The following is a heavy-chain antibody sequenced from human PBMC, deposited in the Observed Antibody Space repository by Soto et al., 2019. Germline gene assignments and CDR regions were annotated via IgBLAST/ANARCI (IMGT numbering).Heavy chain of an antibody. CDR3: AIGEWLSTSYFNF. J-gene: IGHJ4*02. V-gene: IGHV1-69*13. CDR1: GGTFSTYT. D-gene: IGHD3-3*01. CDR2: IIPIFGTA. Sequence: VKVSCKSSGGTFSTYTLAWVRQAPGQGLEWVGGIIPIFGTANYPQKFKGRVTITADESTSTAYMELSSLRVEDTAVYHCAIGEWLSTSYFNFWGKGTLVTVSS.